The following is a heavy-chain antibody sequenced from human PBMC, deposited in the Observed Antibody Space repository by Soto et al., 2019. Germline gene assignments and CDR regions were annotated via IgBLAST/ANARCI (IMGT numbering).Heavy chain of an antibody. J-gene: IGHJ5*02. CDR1: GFDFSRNS. V-gene: IGHV3-23*01. Sequence: GGSLRLSSAASGFDFSRNSMTWVRQAPGKGLEWVSGISATGDKTFYLDSVRGRFTVSRDIYKNILYLHMSSLRVEDTAVYYCTKWSGFGDAWGQGTLVTVSS. CDR3: TKWSGFGDA. CDR2: ISATGDKT. D-gene: IGHD3-10*01.